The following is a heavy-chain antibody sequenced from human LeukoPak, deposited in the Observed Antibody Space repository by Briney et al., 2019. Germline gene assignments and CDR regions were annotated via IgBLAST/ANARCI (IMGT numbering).Heavy chain of an antibody. Sequence: ASVKVSCKASGYTFTSYGISWVRQAPGQGLEWMGGIIPIFGTANYAQKFQGRVTITADKSTSTAYMELSSLRSEDTAVYYCARSSIIAAAGPYYFDYWGQGILVTVSS. CDR1: GYTFTSYG. CDR2: IIPIFGTA. D-gene: IGHD6-13*01. CDR3: ARSSIIAAAGPYYFDY. J-gene: IGHJ4*02. V-gene: IGHV1-69*06.